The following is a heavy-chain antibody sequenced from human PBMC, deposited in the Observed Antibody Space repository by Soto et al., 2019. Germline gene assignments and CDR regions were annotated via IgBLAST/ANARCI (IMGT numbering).Heavy chain of an antibody. V-gene: IGHV3-30-3*01. CDR1: GFTFSSYA. CDR3: ARRATAMGMDFDY. J-gene: IGHJ4*02. Sequence: QVQLVESGGGVVQPGRSLRLSCAASGFTFSSYAMHWVRQAPGKGLGWVAVISYDGSNKYYADSVKGRFTTSRDNSKNTLYLPMNSLRAEATAVYYCARRATAMGMDFDYWGQGTLVTVSS. CDR2: ISYDGSNK. D-gene: IGHD5-18*01.